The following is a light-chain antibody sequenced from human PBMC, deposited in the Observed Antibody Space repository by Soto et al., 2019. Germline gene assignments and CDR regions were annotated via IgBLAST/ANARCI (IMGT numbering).Light chain of an antibody. V-gene: IGKV3-11*01. Sequence: EIVLTQSPATLSLSPGERATLSCRASQSVSSYLAWYQQKPGQAPRLLIYDASNRATVIPARFSGSGYGTDFTLTISSLEPEDFAVYYCQQRSNWPPWTFGQGTKVEIK. CDR1: QSVSSY. CDR2: DAS. CDR3: QQRSNWPPWT. J-gene: IGKJ1*01.